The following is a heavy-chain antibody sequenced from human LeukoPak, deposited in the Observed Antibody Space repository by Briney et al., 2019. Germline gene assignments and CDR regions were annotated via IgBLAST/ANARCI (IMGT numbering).Heavy chain of an antibody. CDR1: GFSVGSND. CDR2: IYSGGRT. D-gene: IGHD1-26*01. V-gene: IGHV3-66*01. CDR3: ARGAGTSGGYWSSPPSHFDC. Sequence: QAGGSLRLSCAASGFSVGSNDINWVRQAPGKGLEWVSVIYSGGRTYYADSVKGRFTISRDSSENTLHLQINSLRAEDTAVYYCARGAGTSGGYWSSPPSHFDCWGQGTLVTDSS. J-gene: IGHJ4*02.